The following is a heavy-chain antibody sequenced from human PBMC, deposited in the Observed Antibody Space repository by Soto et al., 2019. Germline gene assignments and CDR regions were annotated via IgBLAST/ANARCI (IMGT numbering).Heavy chain of an antibody. CDR2: ISAYNGNT. CDR3: GRDRGVAPPVAGNTHYYYYMDV. CDR1: GYSFTNYG. J-gene: IGHJ6*03. D-gene: IGHD6-19*01. Sequence: QDQLVQSGVEVKKPGASVKVSCKASGYSFTNYGITWVRQAPGQGFEWMGWISAYNGNTKYAQKLQGRVTMTTDASTSGGYFEVRGPTSDDTAVYYCGRDRGVAPPVAGNTHYYYYMDVWGKGTTVTVSS. V-gene: IGHV1-18*01.